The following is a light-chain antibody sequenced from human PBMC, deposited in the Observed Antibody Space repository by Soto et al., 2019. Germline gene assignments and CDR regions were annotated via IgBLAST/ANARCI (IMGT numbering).Light chain of an antibody. J-gene: IGKJ1*01. CDR1: QTVGRSY. CDR2: DAS. V-gene: IGKV3-11*01. CDR3: QQRSNWPRT. Sequence: DIVLTQSPGLMYLSTWERATLSCKASQTVGRSYVAWYQQKPGQAPRLLIYDASNRATGIPAMFTGSGSGTDVTLTISSLEPEDFGVYYCQQRSNWPRTFGQGTK.